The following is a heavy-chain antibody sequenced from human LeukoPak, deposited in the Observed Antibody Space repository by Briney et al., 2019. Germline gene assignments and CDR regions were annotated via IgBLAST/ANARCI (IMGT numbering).Heavy chain of an antibody. CDR3: ARDSDSSGYLNYFDY. CDR1: RGSISSNSYY. V-gene: IGHV4-39*07. D-gene: IGHD3-22*01. Sequence: ETLSLTCAVSRGSISSNSYYWDWIRQPPGKGLEWMGHIYTSGSTNYNPSLKSRVTMSVDTSKNQFSLKLSSVTAADTAVYYCARDSDSSGYLNYFDYWGQGTLVTVSS. J-gene: IGHJ4*02. CDR2: IYTSGST.